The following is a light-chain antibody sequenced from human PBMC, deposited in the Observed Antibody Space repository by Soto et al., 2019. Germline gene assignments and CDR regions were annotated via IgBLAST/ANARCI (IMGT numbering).Light chain of an antibody. CDR3: QQYNSYSALT. Sequence: DIQVTQSPSTLSASVGDRVTITCRASQTISSWLAWYQQKPGKAPKLLIYKASNLQSGVPSRFSGSGSETEFTLTISSLQPDDFATYYCQQYNSYSALTFGGGTKVEI. CDR1: QTISSW. CDR2: KAS. V-gene: IGKV1-5*03. J-gene: IGKJ4*01.